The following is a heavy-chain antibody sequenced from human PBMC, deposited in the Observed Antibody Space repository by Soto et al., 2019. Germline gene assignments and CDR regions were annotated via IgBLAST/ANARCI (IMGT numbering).Heavy chain of an antibody. V-gene: IGHV3-21*01. Sequence: EVQLVESGGGLVKPGGSLRLSCAASGFTFSDFTMNWVRQAPGKGLQWVSSISSGGSFISYADSVRGRFTISRDNAKNSLYLQVDSLRAEDTAVVFCARGSRSTFDYWGQGTLVTVSS. CDR2: ISSGGSFI. CDR3: ARGSRSTFDY. CDR1: GFTFSDFT. J-gene: IGHJ4*02. D-gene: IGHD6-13*01.